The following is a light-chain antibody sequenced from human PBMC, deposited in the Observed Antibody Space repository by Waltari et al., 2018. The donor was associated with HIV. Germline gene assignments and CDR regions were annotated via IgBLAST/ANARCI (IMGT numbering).Light chain of an antibody. CDR2: GES. CDR3: QQAKSFPIT. J-gene: IGKJ5*01. CDR1: DLVLSW. Sequence: DLQMTQSPPYVLASIGDRVTITCRASDLVLSWLAWYQQKPGKAPKLLIHGESRLQSGAPSRFSGRGSGTNFTLTISSLQPEDSATYYCQQAKSFPITFGQGTRLEIK. V-gene: IGKV1-12*01.